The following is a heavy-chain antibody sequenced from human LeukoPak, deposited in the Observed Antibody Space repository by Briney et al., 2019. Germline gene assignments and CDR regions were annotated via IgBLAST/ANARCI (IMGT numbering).Heavy chain of an antibody. J-gene: IGHJ4*02. Sequence: SETLSLTCTVSGDSISSCSYYGGWIRQPPGRGLEWIGSFYYSGSTYYNPSLKSRVTISVNTSKNQFSLKLSSVTAADTAVYYCARPFTYGDYEDYWGQGTLVTVSS. V-gene: IGHV4-39*07. CDR2: FYYSGST. CDR3: ARPFTYGDYEDY. D-gene: IGHD4-17*01. CDR1: GDSISSCSYY.